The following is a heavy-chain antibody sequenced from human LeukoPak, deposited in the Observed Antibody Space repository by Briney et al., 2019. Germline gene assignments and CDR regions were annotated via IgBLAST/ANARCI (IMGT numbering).Heavy chain of an antibody. CDR2: INPNRGNK. CDR1: GYTFTSYD. CDR3: ARGVYFDRNWFDP. J-gene: IGHJ5*02. D-gene: IGHD3-3*01. V-gene: IGHV1-8*01. Sequence: ASVKVSCKASGYTFTSYDINWVRQATGQGLEWMGWINPNRGNKDNAHKFQGRITMTNNTSINTAYMELSRLREEDTAVYYCARGVYFDRNWFDPWGQGTLVTVSS.